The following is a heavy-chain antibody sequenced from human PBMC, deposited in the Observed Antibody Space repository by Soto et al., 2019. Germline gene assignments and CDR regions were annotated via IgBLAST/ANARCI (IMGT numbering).Heavy chain of an antibody. D-gene: IGHD2-15*01. CDR2: IYIGGRT. CDR3: AADTRCRGGSCYSGFDY. Sequence: EVQLVESGGGLVQPGGSLRLACTASGFTVNNNYMNWVRQAPGKGLEWVSAIYIGGRTYYADSVKGRFTISRDNSXTXXYLQMNSLRAEDTAVYYCAADTRCRGGSCYSGFDYWGQGTLVTVSS. J-gene: IGHJ4*02. V-gene: IGHV3-66*01. CDR1: GFTVNNNY.